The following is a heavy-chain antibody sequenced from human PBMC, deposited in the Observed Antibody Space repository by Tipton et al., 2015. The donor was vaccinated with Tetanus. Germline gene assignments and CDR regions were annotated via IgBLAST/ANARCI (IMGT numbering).Heavy chain of an antibody. Sequence: SLRLSCTASGFVFSAFEMKWVRHVPGKGLEWVSHIGTDDDTIYYAASVKGRFTISRDRGKNSVSLQLDNLRVGDTVVYYCAGVWRSVGGGGVGYLDSWGPGTLVTVSS. CDR1: GFVFSAFE. V-gene: IGHV3-48*03. D-gene: IGHD3-10*01. CDR3: AGVWRSVGGGGVGYLDS. CDR2: IGTDDDTI. J-gene: IGHJ4*02.